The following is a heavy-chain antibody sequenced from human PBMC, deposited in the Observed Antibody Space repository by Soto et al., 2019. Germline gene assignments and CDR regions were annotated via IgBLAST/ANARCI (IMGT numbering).Heavy chain of an antibody. CDR1: GFTFSSYW. V-gene: IGHV3-7*01. Sequence: EVQLVESGGGLVQPGGSLRLSCAASGFTFSSYWMSWVRQAPGKGLEWVANIKQDGSEKYYVDSVKGRFTISRDNAKNSLYLQMNSLSAEDTAVYYCARDGSSGWPRLYYYYGMDVWGQGTTVTVSS. D-gene: IGHD6-19*01. CDR3: ARDGSSGWPRLYYYYGMDV. J-gene: IGHJ6*02. CDR2: IKQDGSEK.